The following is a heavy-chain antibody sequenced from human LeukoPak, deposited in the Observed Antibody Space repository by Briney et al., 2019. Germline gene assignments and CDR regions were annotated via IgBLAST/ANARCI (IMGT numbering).Heavy chain of an antibody. CDR2: ISYDGSNK. CDR3: AKDKDTARLGAFDI. D-gene: IGHD5-18*01. Sequence: PGRSLRLSCAASGFTFSSYAMHWVRQAPGKGLEWVAVISYDGSNKYYADSVKGRFTISRDNSKNTLYLQMNSLRAEDTAVYYCAKDKDTARLGAFDIWGQGTMVTVSS. J-gene: IGHJ3*02. V-gene: IGHV3-30-3*01. CDR1: GFTFSSYA.